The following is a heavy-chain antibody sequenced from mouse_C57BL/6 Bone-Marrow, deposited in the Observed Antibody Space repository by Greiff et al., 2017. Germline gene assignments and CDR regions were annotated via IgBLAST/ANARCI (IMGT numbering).Heavy chain of an antibody. CDR1: GYTFTSYW. V-gene: IGHV1-55*01. CDR3: ARSGGSNPYYFDY. Sequence: QVQLQQSGAELVKPGASVKMSCKASGYTFTSYWITWVKQRPGQGLEWIGDIYPGSGSTNYNEKFKSKATLTVDTSSSTAYMQLSSLTSEDSAVNYCARSGGSNPYYFDYWGQGTTLTVSS. J-gene: IGHJ2*01. D-gene: IGHD2-5*01. CDR2: IYPGSGST.